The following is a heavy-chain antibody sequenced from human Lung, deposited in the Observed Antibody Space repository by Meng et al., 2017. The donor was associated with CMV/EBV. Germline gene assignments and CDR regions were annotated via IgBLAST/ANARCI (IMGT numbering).Heavy chain of an antibody. J-gene: IGHJ4*02. V-gene: IGHV3-30*04. CDR1: GFTFSYHA. Sequence: GGPXRLSCAASGFTFSYHAMHWVRQAPGKGLEWVALISYDGSHKYYADSVKGRFTFSRDNSKNTLFLQMSSLRVEDTAVYYCARDRGDGYNYPLDYWGQGTXVTVSS. CDR3: ARDRGDGYNYPLDY. CDR2: ISYDGSHK. D-gene: IGHD5-24*01.